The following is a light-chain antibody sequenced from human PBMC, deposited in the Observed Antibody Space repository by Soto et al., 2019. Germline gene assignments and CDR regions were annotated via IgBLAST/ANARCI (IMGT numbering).Light chain of an antibody. CDR2: GAS. V-gene: IGKV3-20*01. CDR3: QQYGDSPLT. CDR1: QTVSGSY. Sequence: VLTQSRVTLSLSPRERATLSCMPSQTVSGSYVAWYQQKPGQTPRLVIYGASSRATGIPDRFSGSGYGTDVNLTISRLETEDFAVYHCQQYGDSPLTFGGGTKVDI. J-gene: IGKJ4*01.